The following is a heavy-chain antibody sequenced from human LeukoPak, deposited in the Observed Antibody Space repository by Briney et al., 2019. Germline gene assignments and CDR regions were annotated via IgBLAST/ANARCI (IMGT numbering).Heavy chain of an antibody. D-gene: IGHD3-10*01. J-gene: IGHJ6*03. Sequence: PSETLSLTCTVSGGSISDYYWSWIRQSPGKGLEWIGYIYYSGSTNYNPSLKSRVTISVDTSKNQFSLKLSSVTAADTAVYYCARLVCPSGSYFCDYYMDVWGKGTTVTVSS. CDR1: GGSISDYY. CDR2: IYYSGST. CDR3: ARLVCPSGSYFCDYYMDV. V-gene: IGHV4-59*01.